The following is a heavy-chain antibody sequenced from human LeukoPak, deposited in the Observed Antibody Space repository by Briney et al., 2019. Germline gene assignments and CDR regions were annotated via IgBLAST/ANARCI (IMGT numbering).Heavy chain of an antibody. D-gene: IGHD2-15*01. CDR2: IYYSGST. J-gene: IGHJ4*02. Sequence: KPSETLALTCTVSGGSISSSGFYWGWVRPPPGKGLGWVGGIYYSGSTYYNPSLKSRVTISLDTSQNQLSLKLSSVTAADTAVYYCARQQSCSGGTCYFYFDSWGQGTLVTVSS. V-gene: IGHV4-39*01. CDR1: GGSISSSGFY. CDR3: ARQQSCSGGTCYFYFDS.